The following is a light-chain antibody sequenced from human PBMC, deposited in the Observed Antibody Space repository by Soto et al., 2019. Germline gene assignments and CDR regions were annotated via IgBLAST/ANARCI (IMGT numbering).Light chain of an antibody. V-gene: IGKV3-11*01. CDR3: QQRSNWPIT. J-gene: IGKJ5*01. CDR1: QSVSRY. Sequence: EIVLTQSPATLSLSPGERATLSCRARQSVSRYLAWYQQKPGQAPRLLIYDASNRATGIPARFSGSGSGTDFTLTISSIEPEDFEVYYCQQRSNWPITFGQGTRLEIK. CDR2: DAS.